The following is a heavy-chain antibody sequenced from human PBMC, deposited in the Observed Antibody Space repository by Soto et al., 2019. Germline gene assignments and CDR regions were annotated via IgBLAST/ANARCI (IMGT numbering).Heavy chain of an antibody. D-gene: IGHD3-10*01. CDR3: ARGATMVRGYSDV. J-gene: IGHJ6*02. CDR2: IYYSGST. Sequence: SETLSLTCTVSGGSISSYYWSWIRQPPGKGLEWIGYIYYSGSTNYNPSLKSRVTISVDTSKNQFSLKLSSVTAADTAVYYCARGATMVRGYSDVWGQGTTVTVS. CDR1: GGSISSYY. V-gene: IGHV4-59*01.